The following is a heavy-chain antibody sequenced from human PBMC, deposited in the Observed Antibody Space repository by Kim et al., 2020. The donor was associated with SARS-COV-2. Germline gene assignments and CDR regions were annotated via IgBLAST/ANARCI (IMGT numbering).Heavy chain of an antibody. V-gene: IGHV4-59*08. D-gene: IGHD1-1*01. Sequence: SETLSLTCTVSGDSINNYYWSWIRQPPGKGLEWIGYISYTGKTDYNPALTNRVTLSLDMSRNQFSLNLRSVTAADTAIYYCARHDNAWGTGTFQHWGQGTLVTVSS. CDR3: ARHDNAWGTGTFQH. CDR1: GDSINNYY. CDR2: ISYTGKT. J-gene: IGHJ1*01.